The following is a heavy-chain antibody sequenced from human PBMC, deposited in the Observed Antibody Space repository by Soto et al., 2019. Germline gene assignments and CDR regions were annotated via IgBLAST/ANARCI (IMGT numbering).Heavy chain of an antibody. D-gene: IGHD1-7*01. V-gene: IGHV3-30-3*01. CDR3: AREKGDVAGTTPSYYYYGMDV. Sequence: PGGSLRLSCAASGFTFSSYAMHWVRQAPGKGLEWVAVISYDGSNKYYADSVKGRFTISRDNSKNTLYLQMNSLRAEDTAVYYCAREKGDVAGTTPSYYYYGMDVWGQGTTVTVSS. J-gene: IGHJ6*02. CDR1: GFTFSSYA. CDR2: ISYDGSNK.